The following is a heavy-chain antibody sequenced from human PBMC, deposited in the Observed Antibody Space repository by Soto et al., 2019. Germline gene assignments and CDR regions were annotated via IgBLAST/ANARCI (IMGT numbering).Heavy chain of an antibody. CDR2: TYWDDDN. CDR3: APRVMLMSTWNFCAFDC. CDR1: GFSLTTYGVG. J-gene: IGHJ4*03. D-gene: IGHD3-16*01. V-gene: IGHV2-5*02. Sequence: QITLKESGPTLVKPTQTLTLTCSFSGFSLTTYGVGVGWVRQPPGKALEWLALTYWDDDNRYNPSLKSRLSTPKDTSKNQVVLTMTNMDPADTATYFCAPRVMLMSTWNFCAFDCWGQGTLVTVPS.